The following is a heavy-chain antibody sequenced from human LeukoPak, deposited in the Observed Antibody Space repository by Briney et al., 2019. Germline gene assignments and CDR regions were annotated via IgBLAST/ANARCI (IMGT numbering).Heavy chain of an antibody. D-gene: IGHD1-26*01. CDR1: GGSISPSSNS. CDR2: SYYNGRT. CDR3: ARLEGARGRY. V-gene: IGHV4-39*01. J-gene: IGHJ4*02. Sequence: SETLSLTCTVSGGSISPSSNSWGWIRQPPGKGLEWIGSSYYNGRTYYNPSLKSRVTISVDTSKKQFSLNLSSVTAADTAVYYCARLEGARGRYWGQGTLVTVSS.